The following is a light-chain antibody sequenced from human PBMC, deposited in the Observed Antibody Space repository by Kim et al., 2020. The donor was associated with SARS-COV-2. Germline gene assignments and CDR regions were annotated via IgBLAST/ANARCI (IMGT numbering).Light chain of an antibody. CDR3: QQSYSMPYT. CDR2: GVS. J-gene: IGKJ2*01. CDR1: QNIDTY. V-gene: IGKV1-39*01. Sequence: DIQMTQSPSSLSASVGDRVTILCRSSQNIDTYLNWYQQKPGKAPQLLIYGVSSLESGVPSRFSGSGSGTTFTLNISSLHPEDLATFYCQQSYSMPYTFGQGTKLEIK.